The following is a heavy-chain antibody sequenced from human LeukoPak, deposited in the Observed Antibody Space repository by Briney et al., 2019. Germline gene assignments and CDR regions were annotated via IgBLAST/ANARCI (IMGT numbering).Heavy chain of an antibody. D-gene: IGHD2-2*01. CDR3: ARHKSYCTTSTCYYIDS. CDR2: MYHSGST. CDR1: GYSISSGYY. J-gene: IGHJ5*01. V-gene: IGHV4-38-2*01. Sequence: SETLSLTCGVSGYSISSGYYWGWIRQPPGKGLEWIGNMYHSGSTDYNPSLKSRATISIDTSKNQFSLNLRSVTAADTAVYYCARHKSYCTTSTCYYIDSWGQGTLVTVSS.